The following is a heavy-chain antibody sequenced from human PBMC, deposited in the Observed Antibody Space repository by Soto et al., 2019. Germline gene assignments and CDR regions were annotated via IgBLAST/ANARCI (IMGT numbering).Heavy chain of an antibody. CDR3: ARDGTRAYYDFWSGYPRGFDP. J-gene: IGHJ5*02. D-gene: IGHD3-3*01. V-gene: IGHV4-59*12. Sequence: TSETLSLTCAVSGGSISSYYWSWIRQPPGKGLEWIGHISYSGTTNYNPSLQSRVTMSLDTSKNQFSLKLSSVTAADTAVYYCARDGTRAYYDFWSGYPRGFDPWGQGTLVTVSS. CDR1: GGSISSYY. CDR2: ISYSGTT.